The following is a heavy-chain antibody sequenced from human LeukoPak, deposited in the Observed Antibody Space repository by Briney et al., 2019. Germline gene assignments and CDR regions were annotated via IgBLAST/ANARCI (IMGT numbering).Heavy chain of an antibody. CDR3: ASETGSYYFDY. CDR1: GYTFTSYY. J-gene: IGHJ4*02. Sequence: ASVKVSCKASGYTFTSYYMHWVRQAPGQGLEWMGIINPSGGSTSYAQKFQGRVTMIRDTSTSTVYMELSSLRSEDTAVYYCASETGSYYFDYWGQGTLVTVSS. CDR2: INPSGGST. D-gene: IGHD1-26*01. V-gene: IGHV1-46*01.